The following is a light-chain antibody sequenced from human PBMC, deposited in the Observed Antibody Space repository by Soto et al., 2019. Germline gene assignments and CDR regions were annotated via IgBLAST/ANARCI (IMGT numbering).Light chain of an antibody. V-gene: IGKV3-20*01. CDR3: QQYGSSPPIT. CDR2: GAS. CDR1: QSVSNNY. J-gene: IGKJ5*01. Sequence: EIVLTKSPGTLSLSPGERATLSCRASQSVSNNYLAWYQQKPGQAPRLFIYGASNRAAGVPDRFGGSGSGTDFALTISRLEPEDFAVYYCQQYGSSPPITFGQGTRLEI.